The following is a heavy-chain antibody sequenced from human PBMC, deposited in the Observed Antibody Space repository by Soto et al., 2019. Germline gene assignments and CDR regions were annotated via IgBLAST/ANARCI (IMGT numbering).Heavy chain of an antibody. D-gene: IGHD3-10*01. CDR3: ARAEFRSRSLHYYYGLDV. CDR1: GGSISSYY. CDR2: IYNSGST. V-gene: IGHV4-59*01. J-gene: IGHJ6*02. Sequence: SETLSLTCTVSGGSISSYYWSWIRQPPGKGLEWIGYIYNSGSTNYNPSLKRRVSISIDTSMNQFSLNLNSVTAADTAVYYCARAEFRSRSLHYYYGLDVWGQGTTVTVSS.